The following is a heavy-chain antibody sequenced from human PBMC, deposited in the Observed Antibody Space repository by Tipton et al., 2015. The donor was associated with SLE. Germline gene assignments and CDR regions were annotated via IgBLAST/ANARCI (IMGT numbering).Heavy chain of an antibody. CDR2: ISYDGSNK. D-gene: IGHD3-10*02. J-gene: IGHJ4*02. Sequence: QLVQSGGGLVQPGGSLRLSCAASGFTFSSYAMHWVRQAPGKGLEWVAVISYDGSNKYHADSVKGRFTISRDNSKNTLYLQMNSLRTEDTAVYYCAKDVGDGRGYDYVSYFDHWGQGTLVSVSS. CDR1: GFTFSSYA. CDR3: AKDVGDGRGYDYVSYFDH. V-gene: IGHV3-30-3*01.